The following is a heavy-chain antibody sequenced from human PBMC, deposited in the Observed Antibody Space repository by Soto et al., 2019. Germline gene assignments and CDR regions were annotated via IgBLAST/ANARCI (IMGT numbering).Heavy chain of an antibody. CDR3: ATSYGSGYGAFDS. D-gene: IGHD3-10*01. V-gene: IGHV1-69*02. J-gene: IGHJ4*02. Sequence: QVQLVQSGADVQRPGSSVRVSCKASGDTFNFYSINWVRQAPGLGLQWMGRINPILSMSNYAPRFQGRVTMTADKSTSSAYMELSSLRSEDTAMYYCATSYGSGYGAFDSWGQGALVTVSS. CDR2: INPILSMS. CDR1: GDTFNFYS.